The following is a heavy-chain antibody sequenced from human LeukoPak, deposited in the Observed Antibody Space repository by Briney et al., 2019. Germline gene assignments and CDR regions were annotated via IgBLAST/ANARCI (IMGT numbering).Heavy chain of an antibody. CDR2: IYYSGST. Sequence: SETLSLTCTVSGGSISSSSYYWGWIRQPPGKGLEWIGSIYYSGSTYYNPSLKSRVTISVDTSKNQFSLKLSSVTAADMAVYYCARLLYSSGWYYFDYWGLGTLVTVSS. V-gene: IGHV4-39*01. J-gene: IGHJ4*02. CDR1: GGSISSSSYY. D-gene: IGHD6-19*01. CDR3: ARLLYSSGWYYFDY.